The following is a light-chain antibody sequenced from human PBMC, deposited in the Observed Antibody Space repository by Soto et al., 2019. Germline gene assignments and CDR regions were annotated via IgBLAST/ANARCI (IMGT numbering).Light chain of an antibody. CDR3: QQYGSSPIT. CDR2: DAS. J-gene: IGKJ1*01. V-gene: IGKV3D-20*01. Sequence: EIVLTQSPATLSLSPGERATLSCGASQSVNSSYLAWYQQKPGLAPRLLIYDASSRATGIPDRFSGSGSGTDFTLTISRLEPEDFAVYYCQQYGSSPITFGQGTKLDIK. CDR1: QSVNSSY.